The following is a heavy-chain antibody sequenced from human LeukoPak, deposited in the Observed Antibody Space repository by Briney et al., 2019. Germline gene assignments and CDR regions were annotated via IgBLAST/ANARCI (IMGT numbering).Heavy chain of an antibody. CDR2: INPSGGST. Sequence: GASVKVSCKASGYTFTSYYMHWVRQAPGQGLEWMGIINPSGGSTSYAQKFQGRVTMTRDTSTSTVYMELSSLRAEDIALYYCAKDAGKVAAAGRGLDYWGQGTLVTVSS. D-gene: IGHD6-13*01. V-gene: IGHV1-46*01. CDR1: GYTFTSYY. J-gene: IGHJ4*02. CDR3: AKDAGKVAAAGRGLDY.